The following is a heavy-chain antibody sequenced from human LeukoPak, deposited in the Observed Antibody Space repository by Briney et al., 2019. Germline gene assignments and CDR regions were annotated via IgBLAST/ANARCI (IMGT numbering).Heavy chain of an antibody. D-gene: IGHD2-2*01. J-gene: IGHJ3*02. CDR1: GGTFSSYA. Sequence: SVKVSCKASGGTFSSYAISWVREAPGQGLEWMGGIIPIFGTANYAQKFQGRVTITTDESTSTAYMELSSLRSEDTAVYYCARGLLGYCSSTSCPSAFDIWGQGTMVTVSS. CDR2: IIPIFGTA. CDR3: ARGLLGYCSSTSCPSAFDI. V-gene: IGHV1-69*05.